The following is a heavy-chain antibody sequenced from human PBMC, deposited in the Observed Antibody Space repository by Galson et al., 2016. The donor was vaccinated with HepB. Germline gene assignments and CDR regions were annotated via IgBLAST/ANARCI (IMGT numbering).Heavy chain of an antibody. V-gene: IGHV3-7*01. CDR3: ARGRLWFGEPHYYGMDV. CDR2: IKEDGSEK. D-gene: IGHD3-10*01. Sequence: SLRLSCAASGFTFSSYWMSWVRQAPATGLEWVANIKEDGSEKYYVDSVKGRITISRDNAKNSLYLQMNSLRADDTAVYYCARGRLWFGEPHYYGMDVWGQGTTVTVSS. J-gene: IGHJ6*02. CDR1: GFTFSSYW.